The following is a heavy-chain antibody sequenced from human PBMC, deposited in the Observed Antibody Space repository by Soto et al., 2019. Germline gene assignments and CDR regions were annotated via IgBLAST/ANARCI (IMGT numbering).Heavy chain of an antibody. CDR3: ARDVSPTY. CDR2: VYYSGSP. Sequence: SETLSLTCIVSGDSISPYYWTWIRQPPGKGLEWIGHVYYSGSPNYNPSLKGRVTISVDTSKSQFSLNLSSVTAADTAVYYCARDVSPTYWGQGMLVTVS. J-gene: IGHJ4*02. V-gene: IGHV4-59*01. CDR1: GDSISPYY.